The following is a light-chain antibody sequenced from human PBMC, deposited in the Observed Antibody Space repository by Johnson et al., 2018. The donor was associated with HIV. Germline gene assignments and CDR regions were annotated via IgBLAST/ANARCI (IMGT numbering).Light chain of an antibody. J-gene: IGLJ1*01. V-gene: IGLV1-51*01. CDR1: TSNIGNNY. Sequence: QSVLTQPPSVSAAPGQLVTISCSGSTSNIGNNYVSWYQQLPGTAPKLLIYDNNKRPSGIPDRFSGSKSGTSATLGITGLQTGDEADYYWGTWDSSLSALAFGTGTKVTVL. CDR2: DNN. CDR3: GTWDSSLSALA.